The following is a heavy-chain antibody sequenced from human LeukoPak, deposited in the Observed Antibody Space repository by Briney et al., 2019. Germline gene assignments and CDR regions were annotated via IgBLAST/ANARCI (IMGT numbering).Heavy chain of an antibody. CDR3: ARARIVVVPGKSYNWFDP. CDR2: INPNSGGT. D-gene: IGHD2-2*01. Sequence: GASVKVSCKASGYTFTGYYMHWVRQAPGQGLEWRGWINPNSGGTNYAQKFQGRVTITRDTSISTAYMELSRLRSDDTAVYYCARARIVVVPGKSYNWFDPWGQGTLVTVSS. J-gene: IGHJ5*02. V-gene: IGHV1-2*02. CDR1: GYTFTGYY.